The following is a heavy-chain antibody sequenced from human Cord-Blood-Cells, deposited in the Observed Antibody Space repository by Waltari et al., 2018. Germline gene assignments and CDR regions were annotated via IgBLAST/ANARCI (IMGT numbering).Heavy chain of an antibody. J-gene: IGHJ4*02. D-gene: IGHD3-10*01. Sequence: QVQLQQWGAGLLKPSETLSLTCAVYGGSFSGYYWSWIRQPPGKGLEWIGEINHSGSTNHNPSLKSRVTISVDTSKNQFSLKLSSVTAADTAVYYCARGIIHYYGSGSYSYYFDYWGQGTLVTVSS. CDR2: INHSGST. CDR3: ARGIIHYYGSGSYSYYFDY. CDR1: GGSFSGYY. V-gene: IGHV4-34*01.